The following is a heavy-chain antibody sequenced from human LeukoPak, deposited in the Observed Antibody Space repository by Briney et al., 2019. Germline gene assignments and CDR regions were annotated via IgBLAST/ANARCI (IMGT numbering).Heavy chain of an antibody. D-gene: IGHD1-20*01. J-gene: IGHJ3*02. V-gene: IGHV4-59*08. CDR1: SGSISNYY. CDR3: ARHISGATKGLSAFDI. CDR2: IYYSEST. Sequence: SETLSLTCTVSSGSISNYYWSWIRQPPGKGLEWIGYIYYSESTKYNPSLKSRLTISVDTSKNQFSLRLTSVTAADTAVYYCARHISGATKGLSAFDIWGQGTMVNVSS.